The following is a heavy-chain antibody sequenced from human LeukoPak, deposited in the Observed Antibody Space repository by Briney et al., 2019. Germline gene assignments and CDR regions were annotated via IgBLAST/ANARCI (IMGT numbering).Heavy chain of an antibody. CDR2: IRATTIYT. V-gene: IGHV3-21*01. CDR3: ARIGLGRDAYNSFDF. Sequence: GGSLRLSCTASRFTFSNYDMTWVRQAPGKGLEWVSSIRATTIYTFSADSVRGRLTISRDNVDNSLYLQMNTLRAEDTGVYLCARIGLGRDAYNSFDFWGQGTLVTVSS. J-gene: IGHJ4*02. CDR1: RFTFSNYD. D-gene: IGHD5-24*01.